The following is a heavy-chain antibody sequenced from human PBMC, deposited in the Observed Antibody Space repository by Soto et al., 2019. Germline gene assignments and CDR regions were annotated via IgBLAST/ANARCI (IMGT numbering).Heavy chain of an antibody. Sequence: SVKVSCKASGFTFTSSAVQWVRQARGQRLEWIGWIVVGSGNTNYAQKFQERVTITRDMSTSTAYMELSSLRSEDTAVYYCAADEETYYDFWSGYYRADGMDVWGQGTTVTVSS. D-gene: IGHD3-3*01. CDR2: IVVGSGNT. J-gene: IGHJ6*02. CDR1: GFTFTSSA. V-gene: IGHV1-58*01. CDR3: AADEETYYDFWSGYYRADGMDV.